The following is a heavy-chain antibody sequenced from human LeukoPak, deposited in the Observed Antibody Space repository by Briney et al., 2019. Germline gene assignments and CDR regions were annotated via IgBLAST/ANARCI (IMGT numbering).Heavy chain of an antibody. CDR2: IFYSGGT. V-gene: IGHV4-39*07. D-gene: IGHD5-18*01. CDR3: ARGRSYGYEYYYYYMDV. Sequence: SETLSLTCTVSGGSINTPNYYWGWIRQTPGKGLEWIGNIFYSGGTYYSPSLTSRVTISLDTSRNQFSLKLNSVTAADTAVYYCARGRSYGYEYYYYYMDVWGKGTTVTISS. J-gene: IGHJ6*03. CDR1: GGSINTPNYY.